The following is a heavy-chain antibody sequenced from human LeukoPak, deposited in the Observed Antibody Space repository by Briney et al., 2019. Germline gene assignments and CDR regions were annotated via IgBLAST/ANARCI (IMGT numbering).Heavy chain of an antibody. CDR1: GYSISSGYY. CDR2: IYHSGST. V-gene: IGHV4-38-2*02. Sequence: SETLSLTCTVSGYSISSGYYWGWIRQPPGKGLEWIGSIYHSGSTYYNPSLKSRVTISVDTSKNQFSLKLSSVTAADTAVYYCAREGKNYDFWSGYYTGMDFQHWGQGTLVTVSS. D-gene: IGHD3-3*01. CDR3: AREGKNYDFWSGYYTGMDFQH. J-gene: IGHJ1*01.